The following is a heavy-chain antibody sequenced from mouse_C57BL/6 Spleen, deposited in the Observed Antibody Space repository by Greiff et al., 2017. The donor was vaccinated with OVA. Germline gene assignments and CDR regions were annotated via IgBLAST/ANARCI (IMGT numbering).Heavy chain of an antibody. D-gene: IGHD1-1*01. V-gene: IGHV14-4*01. Sequence: EVKLLESGAELVRPGASVKLSCTASGFNIKDDYMHWVKQRPEQGLEWIGWIDPENGDTEYASKFQGKATITADTSSNTAYLQLSSLTSEDTAVYYCTDYGSSSYYFDYWGQGTTLTVSS. CDR1: GFNIKDDY. CDR2: IDPENGDT. J-gene: IGHJ2*01. CDR3: TDYGSSSYYFDY.